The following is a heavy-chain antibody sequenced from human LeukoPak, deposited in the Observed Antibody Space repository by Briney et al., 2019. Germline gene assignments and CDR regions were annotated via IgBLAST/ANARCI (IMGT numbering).Heavy chain of an antibody. D-gene: IGHD6-13*01. Sequence: ASVKVSCKASGYTFTGYYMHWVRQAPGQGLEWMGIINPSGGSTSYAQKFQGRVTMTRDTSTSTVYMELSSLRSEDTAVYYCARGYSSAAGRARTFDYWGQGTLVTVSS. V-gene: IGHV1-46*01. CDR2: INPSGGST. CDR1: GYTFTGYY. J-gene: IGHJ4*02. CDR3: ARGYSSAAGRARTFDY.